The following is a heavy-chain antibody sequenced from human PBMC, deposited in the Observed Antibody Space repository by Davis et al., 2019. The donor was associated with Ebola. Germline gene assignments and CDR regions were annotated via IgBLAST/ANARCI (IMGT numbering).Heavy chain of an antibody. V-gene: IGHV4-39*01. D-gene: IGHD3-3*01. CDR2: IYYSGIT. CDR1: GGSIISSSSY. Sequence: GSLRPSCTVSGGSIISSSSYWGWIRQPPRKGLEWIGSIYYSGITYYNPSLKSRVTISVDTSKNQFSLKLRSVTAADTAVYYCARQGWSGYSLRHWLDPWGRGTLVTVSS. J-gene: IGHJ5*02. CDR3: ARQGWSGYSLRHWLDP.